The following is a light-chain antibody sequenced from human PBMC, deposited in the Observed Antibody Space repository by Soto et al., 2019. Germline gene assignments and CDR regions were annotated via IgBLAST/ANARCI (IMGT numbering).Light chain of an antibody. V-gene: IGKV2-30*01. J-gene: IGKJ1*01. CDR2: KVS. Sequence: EVVMTQSPLFLPVTLRQPASISCRSSQSLVYSDGNTYLNWCQQRPGQSPRRIIYKVSHRGSGVPYRFSGRGPGTDFMLKMSRAEAEEVWVYCCMKGSHWPWTFGQGTKAEIK. CDR1: QSLVYSDGNTY. CDR3: MKGSHWPWT.